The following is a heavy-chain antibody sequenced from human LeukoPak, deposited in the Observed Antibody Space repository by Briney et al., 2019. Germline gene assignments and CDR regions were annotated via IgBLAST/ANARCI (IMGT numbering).Heavy chain of an antibody. J-gene: IGHJ4*02. CDR2: INPNSGGT. Sequence: ASVKVSCKASGYTFTGYYMHWVRQAPGQGLEWMGWINPNSGGTNYAQKFQGRVTVTRDTSISTAYMELSRLRSDDTAVYYCARALGTMVRGVSPYWGQGTLVTVSS. V-gene: IGHV1-2*02. CDR3: ARALGTMVRGVSPY. D-gene: IGHD3-10*01. CDR1: GYTFTGYY.